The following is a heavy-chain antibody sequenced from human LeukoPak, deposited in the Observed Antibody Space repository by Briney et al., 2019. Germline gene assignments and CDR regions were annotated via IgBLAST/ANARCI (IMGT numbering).Heavy chain of an antibody. CDR2: INQDGSEK. CDR3: GGGGGGDGSGWSTTDY. J-gene: IGHJ4*02. D-gene: IGHD6-19*01. CDR1: GFTFSSYW. Sequence: PGGSLRLSCVASGFTFSSYWMSWVRQAPGKGLEWVANINQDGSEKYDVDSAKGRFTISRDNAKNSLYLQMNSLRVEDTAMYYCGGGGGGDGSGWSTTDYWGQGTLVTISS. V-gene: IGHV3-7*04.